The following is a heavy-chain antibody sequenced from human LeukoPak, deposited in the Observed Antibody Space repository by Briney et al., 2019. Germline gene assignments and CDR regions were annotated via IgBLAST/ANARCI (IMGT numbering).Heavy chain of an antibody. CDR1: GFTSYDYG. D-gene: IGHD4-17*01. CDR3: ARDQSINYGDVRDAFDI. CDR2: INWNGGST. J-gene: IGHJ3*02. V-gene: IGHV3-20*04. Sequence: GGSLRLSCAASGFTSYDYGMSWVRHAPGKGLEWVSGINWNGGSTVYADSVKGRFTISRDNAKNSLYLQMNSLRAEDTALYYCARDQSINYGDVRDAFDIWGQGTMVTVSS.